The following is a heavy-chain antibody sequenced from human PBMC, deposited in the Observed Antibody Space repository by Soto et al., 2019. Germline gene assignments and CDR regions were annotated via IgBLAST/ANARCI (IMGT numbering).Heavy chain of an antibody. CDR1: GFTFSSYG. J-gene: IGHJ4*02. CDR3: AGISIAVAGADVDY. D-gene: IGHD6-19*01. V-gene: IGHV3-30*03. CDR2: ISYDGSNK. Sequence: QVQLVESGGGVVQPGRSLRLSCAASGFTFSSYGMHWVRQAPGKGLEWVAVISYDGSNKYYADSVKGRFTISRDNSKNSLYLRMNSLRAEDTAVYYCAGISIAVAGADVDYWGQGTLVIVSA.